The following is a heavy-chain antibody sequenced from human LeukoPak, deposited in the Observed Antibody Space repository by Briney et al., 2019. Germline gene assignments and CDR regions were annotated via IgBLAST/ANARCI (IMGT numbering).Heavy chain of an antibody. J-gene: IGHJ4*02. D-gene: IGHD3-10*01. CDR1: GFTFDDYA. CDR3: AKDEYYYGSGSYSN. V-gene: IGHV3-9*01. Sequence: PGGSLRLSCAASGFTFDDYAMHWVRQAPGKGLEWVSGISWNSGSIGYADSVKGRFTISRDNAKNSLYLQMSSLRAEDTALYYCAKDEYYYGSGSYSNWGQGTLVTVSS. CDR2: ISWNSGSI.